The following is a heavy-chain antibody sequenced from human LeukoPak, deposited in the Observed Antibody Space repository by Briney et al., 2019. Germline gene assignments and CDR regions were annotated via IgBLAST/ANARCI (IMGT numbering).Heavy chain of an antibody. CDR3: AREHPHFGELWNDY. CDR1: GYTFTSYG. J-gene: IGHJ4*02. Sequence: ASVKVSCKASGYTFTSYGIIWVRQAPGQGLEWMGWISANNGNTNYAQKLQGRVTMTTDTSTSTAYMELRSLRSDDTAVYYCAREHPHFGELWNDYWGQGTLVTVSS. CDR2: ISANNGNT. V-gene: IGHV1-18*01. D-gene: IGHD3-10*01.